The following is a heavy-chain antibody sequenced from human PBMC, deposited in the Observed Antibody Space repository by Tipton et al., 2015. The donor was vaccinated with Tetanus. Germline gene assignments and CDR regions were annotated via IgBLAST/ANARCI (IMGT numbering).Heavy chain of an antibody. J-gene: IGHJ4*02. CDR1: GGSISSYY. CDR3: ARGGGDNWNFWPD. V-gene: IGHV4-59*01. CDR2: IYYSGST. Sequence: GLVKPSETLSLTCTVSGGSISSYYWSWIRQPPGKGLEWIGYIYYSGSTNYNPPLKSRVTISVDTSRNQFSLRLSSITAADTAIYYCARGGGDNWNFWPDWGQGTPVTVFS. D-gene: IGHD1-7*01.